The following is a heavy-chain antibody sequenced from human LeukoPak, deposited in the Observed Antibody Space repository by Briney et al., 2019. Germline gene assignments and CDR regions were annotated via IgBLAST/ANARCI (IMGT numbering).Heavy chain of an antibody. V-gene: IGHV1-18*01. D-gene: IGHD4-23*01. CDR3: ARAYGGNSTEGHDAFDI. CDR2: ISAYNGNT. Sequence: GASVKVSCKASGYTFTSYGISWVRQAPGQGLEWMGWISAYNGNTNYAQKLQGRVTMTTDTSTSTAYMELRSLRSDDTAVYYCARAYGGNSTEGHDAFDIWGQGTMVTVSS. J-gene: IGHJ3*02. CDR1: GYTFTSYG.